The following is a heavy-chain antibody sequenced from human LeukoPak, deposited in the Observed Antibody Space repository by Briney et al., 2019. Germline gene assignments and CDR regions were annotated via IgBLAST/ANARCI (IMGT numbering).Heavy chain of an antibody. Sequence: GASVRVSCKASGYTFTSYYMHWVRQAPGQGLEWMGIINPSGGSTSYAQKFQGRVTMTRDMSTSTVYMELSSLRSEDTAVYYCAREGHYDFWSGFLRSYYYYYMNVWGKGTTVTVSS. V-gene: IGHV1-46*01. CDR2: INPSGGST. CDR1: GYTFTSYY. CDR3: AREGHYDFWSGFLRSYYYYYMNV. J-gene: IGHJ6*03. D-gene: IGHD3-3*01.